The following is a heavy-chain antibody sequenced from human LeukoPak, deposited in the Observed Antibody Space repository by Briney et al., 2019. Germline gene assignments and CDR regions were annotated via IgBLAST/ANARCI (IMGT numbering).Heavy chain of an antibody. V-gene: IGHV3-30*18. J-gene: IGHJ4*02. D-gene: IGHD6-19*01. CDR3: AKWKGSNLEASGWYFDY. Sequence: GGSLRLSCAASGFTFSSYGMHWVRQAPGKGLEWVAVISYDGSNEYYADSVKGRFTISRDNSKNTLCLQMNSLRAEDTAPYYCAKWKGSNLEASGWYFDYWGQGVLVTVSS. CDR2: ISYDGSNE. CDR1: GFTFSSYG.